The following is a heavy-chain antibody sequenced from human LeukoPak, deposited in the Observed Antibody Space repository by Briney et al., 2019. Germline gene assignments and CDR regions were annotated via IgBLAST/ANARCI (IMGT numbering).Heavy chain of an antibody. CDR1: GFTFGGYG. Sequence: GGSLRLSCAASGFTFGGYGMHWVRQAPGKGLEWVAVISYDGNTEYYADSVKGRFTISRDNSKNTLYLQMNSLRAEDTAVYHCGKEGTMRTSRYFDDWGQGTLVTVSS. CDR3: GKEGTMRTSRYFDD. J-gene: IGHJ4*02. V-gene: IGHV3-30*18. D-gene: IGHD1-14*01. CDR2: ISYDGNTE.